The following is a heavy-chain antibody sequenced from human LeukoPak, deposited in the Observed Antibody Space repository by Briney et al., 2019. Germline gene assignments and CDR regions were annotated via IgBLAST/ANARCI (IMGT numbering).Heavy chain of an antibody. J-gene: IGHJ4*02. Sequence: GGSLRLSCTASGFTFGDYAMSWVRQAPGKGLDWVGFIRSKAYGGTTEYAASVKGRFTISRDDSKSIAYLQMNSLKTEDTAVYYCTRALYCSGGSCWPFDYWGQGTLVTVSS. CDR3: TRALYCSGGSCWPFDY. D-gene: IGHD2-15*01. V-gene: IGHV3-49*04. CDR2: IRSKAYGGTT. CDR1: GFTFGDYA.